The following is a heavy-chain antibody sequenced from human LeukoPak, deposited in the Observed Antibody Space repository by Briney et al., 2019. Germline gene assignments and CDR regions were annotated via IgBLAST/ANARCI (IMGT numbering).Heavy chain of an antibody. CDR2: TVVGGGKT. D-gene: IGHD3-22*01. Sequence: SVKVSCKASGFTFTSSAIPRGRQARGQRLGWMGWTVVGGGKTNYAQKFQERVTITRDMSTSTAYMELSSLRSEDTAVYYCAAGRPYYYDSSGYYYVKAFDIWGQGTMVTVSS. CDR3: AAGRPYYYDSSGYYYVKAFDI. CDR1: GFTFTSSA. J-gene: IGHJ3*02. V-gene: IGHV1-58*02.